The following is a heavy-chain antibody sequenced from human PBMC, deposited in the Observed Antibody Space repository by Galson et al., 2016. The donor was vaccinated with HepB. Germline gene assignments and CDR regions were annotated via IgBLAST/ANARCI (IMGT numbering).Heavy chain of an antibody. V-gene: IGHV3-53*01. CDR3: TRGWIREYSSGNGGGNGGDH. D-gene: IGHD2-21*01. Sequence: SLRLSCAASGFIVSSNYMHWVRQAPGNGLEWVSVLYASGKTYYADSVKGRFTISRDNSKNILFLQMNSLRAEDTAVYYCTRGWIREYSSGNGGGNGGDHWGQGTLVTVSS. CDR2: LYASGKT. CDR1: GFIVSSNY. J-gene: IGHJ4*02.